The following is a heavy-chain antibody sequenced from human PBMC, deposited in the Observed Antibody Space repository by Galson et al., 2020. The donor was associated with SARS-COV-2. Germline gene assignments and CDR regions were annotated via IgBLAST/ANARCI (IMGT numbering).Heavy chain of an antibody. D-gene: IGHD1-26*01. CDR1: GGSFSGYY. V-gene: IGHV4-34*01. J-gene: IGHJ6*03. CDR3: ARALRGVGATRGYYMDV. CDR2: INHSGST. Sequence: SETLSLTCAVYGGSFSGYYWSWIRQPPGKGLEWIGEINHSGSTNYNPSLKSRVTISVDTSKNKFSLKLSSVTAADTAVYYCARALRGVGATRGYYMDVWGKGTTVTVSS.